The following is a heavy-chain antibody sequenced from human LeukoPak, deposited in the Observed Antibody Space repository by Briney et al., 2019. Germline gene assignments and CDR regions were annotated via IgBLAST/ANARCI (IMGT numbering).Heavy chain of an antibody. D-gene: IGHD5-24*01. Sequence: GGSLRLSCAASGFTFSTYEMNWVRQAPGKGLEWVSYISNSGSTIYYADSVKGRFTISRDNAKNSLYLQMNSLRAEDAAVYYCAVATIGRYWGQGTLVTVSS. CDR2: ISNSGSTI. J-gene: IGHJ4*02. CDR3: AVATIGRY. V-gene: IGHV3-48*03. CDR1: GFTFSTYE.